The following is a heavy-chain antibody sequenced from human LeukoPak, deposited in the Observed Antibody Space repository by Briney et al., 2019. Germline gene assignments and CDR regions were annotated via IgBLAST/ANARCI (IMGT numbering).Heavy chain of an antibody. J-gene: IGHJ4*02. V-gene: IGHV4-34*01. CDR1: GGSFSGHL. CDR2: INHIGDI. CDR3: ARGHTAVTRHFDF. D-gene: IGHD4-17*01. Sequence: PSETLSLTCEVSGGSFSGHLWTWIRQPPGKGLEWIGQINHIGDINYNASLGSRLTISVDTSKTQFSLKLNSVTAADTAVYYCARGHTAVTRHFDFWGQGTLVTVSS.